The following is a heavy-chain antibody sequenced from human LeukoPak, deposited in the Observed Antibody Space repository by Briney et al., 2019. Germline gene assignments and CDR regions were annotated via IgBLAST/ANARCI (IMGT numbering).Heavy chain of an antibody. J-gene: IGHJ4*02. CDR2: IKSKTDGGTK. Sequence: PGGSLRLSCAASGFTFSNAWMSWVRQAPGKGLEWVGRIKSKTDGGTKDYAAPVKGRFTISRDDSKNTLYLQMNSLKTEDTAVYYCTTDFLISRSYFDYWGQGTLVTVSS. V-gene: IGHV3-15*01. CDR1: GFTFSNAW. CDR3: TTDFLISRSYFDY. D-gene: IGHD2-15*01.